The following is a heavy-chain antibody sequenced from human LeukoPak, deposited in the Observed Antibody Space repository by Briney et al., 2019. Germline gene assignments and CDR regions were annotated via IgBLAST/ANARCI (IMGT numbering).Heavy chain of an antibody. CDR2: ISISGNAL. CDR3: AIGKIGSSPYNWFDP. D-gene: IGHD1-26*01. J-gene: IGHJ5*02. V-gene: IGHV3-48*03. CDR1: GFTFSSYE. Sequence: GGSLRLSCAASGFTFSSYEMIWLRQAPGKGLECITYISISGNALYYAYSVKGRFTISRDNAKNSLYLQMNSLRAEHTAVYCFAIGKIGSSPYNWFDPSGEGTLVTVYS.